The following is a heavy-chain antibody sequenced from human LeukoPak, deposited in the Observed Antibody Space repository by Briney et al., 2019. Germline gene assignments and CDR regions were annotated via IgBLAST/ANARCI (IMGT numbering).Heavy chain of an antibody. V-gene: IGHV3-15*01. J-gene: IGHJ4*02. CDR1: GFTFSNAS. CDR3: ANSRARNILSPDY. CDR2: IKSKTDGGTT. Sequence: GGSLRLSCAASGFTFSNASMSWVRQAPGKGLEWVGRIKSKTDGGTTDYAAPVKGRFTISRDDSKNTLYLQMNSLKTEDTAVYYCANSRARNILSPDYWGQGTLVTVSS. D-gene: IGHD3-9*01.